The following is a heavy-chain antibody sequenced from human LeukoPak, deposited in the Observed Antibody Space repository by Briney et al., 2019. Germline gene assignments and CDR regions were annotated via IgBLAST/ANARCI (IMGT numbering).Heavy chain of an antibody. V-gene: IGHV3-30*02. Sequence: GGSLRLSCAASGYTFSSYGMHWVRQAPGKGLEWVAFIRYDGSNKFYTDSVKGRFTISRDNSKNTLYLQMNSLRAEDTAVYYCAKDLYGSGSYQIRLFDYWGQGTLVTVSS. CDR3: AKDLYGSGSYQIRLFDY. J-gene: IGHJ4*02. CDR1: GYTFSSYG. CDR2: IRYDGSNK. D-gene: IGHD3-10*01.